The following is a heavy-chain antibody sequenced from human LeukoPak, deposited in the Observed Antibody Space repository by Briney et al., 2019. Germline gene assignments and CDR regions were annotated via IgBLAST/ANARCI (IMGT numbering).Heavy chain of an antibody. CDR1: GFTFSSYG. Sequence: GGSLSLSCAASGFTFSSYGMHWVRQAPGKGLEWVAFIRYDGSNKYYADSVKGRFTISRDNSKNTLYLQMNSLRAEDTAVYYCAKDIVATTLWHYFDYWGQGTLVTVSS. J-gene: IGHJ4*02. V-gene: IGHV3-30*02. CDR2: IRYDGSNK. CDR3: AKDIVATTLWHYFDY. D-gene: IGHD5-12*01.